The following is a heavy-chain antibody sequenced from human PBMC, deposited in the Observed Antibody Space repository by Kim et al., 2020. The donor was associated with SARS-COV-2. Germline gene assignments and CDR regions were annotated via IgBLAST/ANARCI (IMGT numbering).Heavy chain of an antibody. D-gene: IGHD1-1*01. J-gene: IGHJ4*02. CDR3: VRDYNGYFDY. CDR2: WFS. Sequence: WFSEYAGSVKGRINITADTSKNPFSLQLNSVTPEDTAVYYCVRDYNGYFDYWGQGTLVTVSS. V-gene: IGHV6-1*01.